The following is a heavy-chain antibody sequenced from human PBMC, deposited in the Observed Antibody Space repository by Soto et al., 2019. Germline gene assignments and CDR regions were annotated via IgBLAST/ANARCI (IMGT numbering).Heavy chain of an antibody. CDR3: AKDSGYQLPDNYFYYGLDV. Sequence: PGGSLRLSCAASGLTFTSHGKHWVRQTTGKGLEWVADISDDEIDKKYASSVKGRFTVSRYNVKNTLSLQMNSLRPEDTAVYYCAKDSGYQLPDNYFYYGLDVWGQGTTVTVSS. D-gene: IGHD2-2*01. CDR1: GLTFTSHG. J-gene: IGHJ6*02. CDR2: ISDDEIDK. V-gene: IGHV3-30*18.